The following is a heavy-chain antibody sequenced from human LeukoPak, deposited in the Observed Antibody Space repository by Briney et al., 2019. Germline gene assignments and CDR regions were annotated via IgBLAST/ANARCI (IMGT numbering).Heavy chain of an antibody. J-gene: IGHJ4*02. CDR1: GFSLSTSGVG. CDR3: AHSSFWQQLVPVPFDY. V-gene: IGHV2-5*02. Sequence: SGPTLVKPTQTLTLTCTFSGFSLSTSGVGVGWIRQPPGKALEWLALIYWDDDKRYSPSLKSRLTITKDTSKNQVVLTMTNMDPVDTATYYCAHSSFWQQLVPVPFDYWGQGTLVTVSS. D-gene: IGHD6-13*01. CDR2: IYWDDDK.